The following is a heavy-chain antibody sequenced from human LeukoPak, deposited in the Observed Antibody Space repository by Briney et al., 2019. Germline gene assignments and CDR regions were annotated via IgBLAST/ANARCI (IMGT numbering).Heavy chain of an antibody. CDR2: MNPNSGNT. CDR1: GYTFSSYG. Sequence: ASVKVSCKASGYTFSSYGINWVRQATGQGLEWMGWMNPNSGNTGYAQKFQGRVTMTRNTSISTAYMELSSLRSEDTAVYYCAGLDGSSGEDPWGQGTLVTVSS. J-gene: IGHJ5*02. V-gene: IGHV1-8*02. D-gene: IGHD2-15*01. CDR3: AGLDGSSGEDP.